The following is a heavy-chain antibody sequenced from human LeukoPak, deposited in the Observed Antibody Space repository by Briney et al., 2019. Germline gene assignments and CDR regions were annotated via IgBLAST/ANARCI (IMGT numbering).Heavy chain of an antibody. Sequence: GGSLRLSCAASGFTFSNYSMNWVRQAPGKGLEWVSSISSSSSYIYYADSVKGRFTISRDNAKNSLYLQMNSLRAEDTAVYYCARDGGERSENLFDYWGQGTLVTVSS. CDR3: ARDGGERSENLFDY. CDR1: GFTFSNYS. D-gene: IGHD4-17*01. V-gene: IGHV3-21*01. CDR2: ISSSSSYI. J-gene: IGHJ4*02.